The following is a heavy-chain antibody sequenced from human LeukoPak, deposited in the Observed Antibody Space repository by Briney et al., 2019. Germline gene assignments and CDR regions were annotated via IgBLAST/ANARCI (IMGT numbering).Heavy chain of an antibody. CDR1: GFTVSGNY. V-gene: IGHV3-20*04. CDR2: INWNGGST. Sequence: GSLRLSCAVSGFTVSGNYMSWVRQAPGKGLEWVSGINWNGGSTAYADSVKGRFTISRDNAKNSLYLQMNSLRVEDTALYYCAKIKGKDGVRDAYDIWGQGTMVTVSS. D-gene: IGHD3-10*01. CDR3: AKIKGKDGVRDAYDI. J-gene: IGHJ3*02.